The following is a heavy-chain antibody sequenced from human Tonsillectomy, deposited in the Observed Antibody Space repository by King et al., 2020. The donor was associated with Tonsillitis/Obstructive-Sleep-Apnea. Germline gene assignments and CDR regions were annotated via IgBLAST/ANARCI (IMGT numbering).Heavy chain of an antibody. CDR3: ATYGKYYYDTSGYYYYLDY. D-gene: IGHD3-22*01. CDR2: FHPEDTET. Sequence: QLVQSGAEVKKPGASVKVSCKVPGYTVTDLAIHWVRQAPGKGLEWMGGFHPEDTETIYAQKFLGRVTLTEDTSTDTAYMELSSLSSEDTAVYYCATYGKYYYDTSGYYYYLDYGGQGTLVSVSS. J-gene: IGHJ4*02. CDR1: GYTVTDLA. V-gene: IGHV1-24*01.